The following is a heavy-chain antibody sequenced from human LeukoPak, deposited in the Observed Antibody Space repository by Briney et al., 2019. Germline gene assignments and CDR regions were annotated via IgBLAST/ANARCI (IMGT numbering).Heavy chain of an antibody. CDR2: IIPMLGTT. Sequence: SVKVSCKASGDIFSSYALSWVRQAPGQGLEWMGRIIPMLGTTSYAQKFQGRVTITTDESTSTAYMEVRSLRSEDTAVYYCANSSSWNYYYYMDVWGKGTTVTVSS. V-gene: IGHV1-69*11. D-gene: IGHD6-13*01. CDR3: ANSSSWNYYYYMDV. J-gene: IGHJ6*03. CDR1: GDIFSSYA.